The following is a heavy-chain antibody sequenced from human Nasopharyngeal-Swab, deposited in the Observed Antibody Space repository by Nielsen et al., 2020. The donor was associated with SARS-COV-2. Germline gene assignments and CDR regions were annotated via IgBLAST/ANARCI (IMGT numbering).Heavy chain of an antibody. Sequence: GESLKISCVASGFTFNRYAFHWVRQAPGKGLEWLAVFSFDGSNQHYADSVKGRFTMSRDNTSNTLYLQMNSLRAEDTAVYYCARDSHYCSNGVCFNYYYMDVWGQGTLVTVSS. V-gene: IGHV3-30*04. J-gene: IGHJ6*03. CDR2: FSFDGSNQ. CDR1: GFTFNRYA. D-gene: IGHD2-8*01. CDR3: ARDSHYCSNGVCFNYYYMDV.